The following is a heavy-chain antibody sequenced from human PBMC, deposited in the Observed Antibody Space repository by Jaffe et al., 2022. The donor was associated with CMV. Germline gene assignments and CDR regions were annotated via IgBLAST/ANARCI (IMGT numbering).Heavy chain of an antibody. CDR1: GGSISSYY. CDR3: ARDWKDAFDI. CDR2: IFSSGST. Sequence: QVQLQESGPGLVKPSETLSLTCTVSGGSISSYYWSWIRQPAGKGLEWIGRIFSSGSTNYNPSLRSRVTMSVDTSKNQFSLRLSSLTAADTAVYYCARDWKDAFDIWGQGTMVTVSS. V-gene: IGHV4-4*07. J-gene: IGHJ3*02. D-gene: IGHD1-1*01.